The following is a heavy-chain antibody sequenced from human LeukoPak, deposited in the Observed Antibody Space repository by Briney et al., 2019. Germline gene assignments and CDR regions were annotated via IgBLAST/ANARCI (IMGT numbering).Heavy chain of an antibody. J-gene: IGHJ3*02. CDR1: GFTFNIYG. V-gene: IGHV3-30*02. D-gene: IGHD1-7*01. CDR3: ATESNGNYPVEHAFHI. Sequence: GESLRLSCAVSGFTFNIYGMHWVRQAQGKGLEWVAFTRYDATKKYYADSVKVRFTISRDDSKNTIYLQMNSLRAEDTSVYYCATESNGNYPVEHAFHIWCQGTMVTVSS. CDR2: TRYDATKK.